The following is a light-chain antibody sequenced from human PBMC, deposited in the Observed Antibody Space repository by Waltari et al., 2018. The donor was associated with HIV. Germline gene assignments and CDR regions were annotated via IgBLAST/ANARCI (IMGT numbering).Light chain of an antibody. CDR1: SSDIGGYIS. CDR2: EAM. CDR3: VSYTSSSTLI. V-gene: IGLV2-14*01. Sequence: QSALTQPASVSGSPGQSITISCTGTSSDIGGYISVSWYQQHSGKAPKLMIYEAMNRPSGVSDRFSGSKSGNTASLTISGLQAEDEADYYCVSYTSSSTLILGGGTKVTVL. J-gene: IGLJ2*01.